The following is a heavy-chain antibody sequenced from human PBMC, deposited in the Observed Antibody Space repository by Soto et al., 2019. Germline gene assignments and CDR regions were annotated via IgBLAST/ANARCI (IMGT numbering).Heavy chain of an antibody. V-gene: IGHV3-74*01. CDR1: GFTFSSYW. Sequence: EAQLVESGGGLVQPGGSLRLSCAASGFTFSSYWMHWVRQAPGKGLVWVSRINPDGRTTNYADSVKGRFTISRDNANDTLFLQLNSLRAVDTAVYYCARVPVSGYEFDPWGQGTLITVSS. CDR2: INPDGRTT. J-gene: IGHJ5*02. D-gene: IGHD5-12*01. CDR3: ARVPVSGYEFDP.